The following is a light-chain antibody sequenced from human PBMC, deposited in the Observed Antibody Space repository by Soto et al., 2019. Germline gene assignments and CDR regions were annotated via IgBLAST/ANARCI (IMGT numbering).Light chain of an antibody. Sequence: IVLTQSPATLSVSPWEGATLHCRASQSVGINLAWYQQKPGQAPRLLIYGASSRATGIPDRFSGSGSGTDFTLTISRLEPEDFAVYYCQQYGSSPPITFGQGTRLEI. CDR3: QQYGSSPPIT. J-gene: IGKJ5*01. CDR2: GAS. V-gene: IGKV3-20*01. CDR1: QSVGIN.